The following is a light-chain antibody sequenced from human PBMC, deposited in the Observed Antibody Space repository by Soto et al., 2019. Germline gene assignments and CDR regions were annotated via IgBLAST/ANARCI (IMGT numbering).Light chain of an antibody. CDR3: SAYTVSRTYV. J-gene: IGLJ1*01. V-gene: IGLV2-14*03. CDR2: NVY. Sequence: LTQPASVSGSPGQSITISCTGTSSDVGAYNFVSWHQQHPGKAPKLMIYNVYDRPSGISYRFSGSKSGNTASLTISGLQGEDEADYYCSAYTVSRTYVFGTRTKVTVL. CDR1: SSDVGAYNF.